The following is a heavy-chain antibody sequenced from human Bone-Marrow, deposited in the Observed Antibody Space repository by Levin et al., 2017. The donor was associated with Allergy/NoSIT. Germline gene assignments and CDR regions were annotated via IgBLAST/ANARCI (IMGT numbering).Heavy chain of an antibody. CDR1: GYTFTDYF. CDR3: ARISSAAFDM. J-gene: IGHJ3*02. V-gene: IGHV1-2*02. D-gene: IGHD6-19*01. CDR2: INPNSGDT. Sequence: GASVKVSCKASGYTFTDYFIHWVRLAPGQGLEWMGWINPNSGDTDSSQNFQGTVTMTRDTSISTAYMEVTSLTSNDTALYYWARISSAAFDMWGQGTVVTVSS.